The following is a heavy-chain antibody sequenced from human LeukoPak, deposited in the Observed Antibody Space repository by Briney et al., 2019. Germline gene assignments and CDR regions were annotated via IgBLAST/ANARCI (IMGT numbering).Heavy chain of an antibody. Sequence: GGSLRLSCTASGFTFGDYAMSWVRQAPGKGLEWVGFIRSKAYGGTTEYAASVKGRFTISRDDSKSIAYLQMNSLKTEDTAVYYCTAPPRFSSSWYVALDYYYYYMDVWGKGTTVTVSS. J-gene: IGHJ6*03. CDR1: GFTFGDYA. D-gene: IGHD6-13*01. V-gene: IGHV3-49*04. CDR2: IRSKAYGGTT. CDR3: TAPPRFSSSWYVALDYYYYYMDV.